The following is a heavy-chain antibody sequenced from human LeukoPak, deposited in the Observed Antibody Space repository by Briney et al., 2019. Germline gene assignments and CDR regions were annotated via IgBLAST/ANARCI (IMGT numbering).Heavy chain of an antibody. Sequence: PGGSLRLSCAASVFTLSRYRTHWVRHVPGKGLEWVSRMNSDGSSTTYADSVKGRFTISRDNAKNTLFLQMNSLRAEDTAVYYCVRVFQGGDYWGQGTLVTVSS. CDR2: MNSDGSST. D-gene: IGHD2-21*01. CDR3: VRVFQGGDY. CDR1: VFTLSRYR. J-gene: IGHJ4*02. V-gene: IGHV3-74*01.